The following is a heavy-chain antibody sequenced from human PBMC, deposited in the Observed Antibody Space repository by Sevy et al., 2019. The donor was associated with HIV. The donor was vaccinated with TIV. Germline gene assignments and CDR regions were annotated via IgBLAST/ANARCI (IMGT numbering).Heavy chain of an antibody. J-gene: IGHJ6*02. V-gene: IGHV4-4*07. CDR1: GGSISSYY. CDR2: IYTSGST. CDR3: ARGDFWSGYYYYAMDV. D-gene: IGHD3-3*01. Sequence: SETLSLTCTVSGGSISSYYWSWIRQPAGKGLEWIGRIYTSGSTNYNPSLKSRVTMSVDTSKNQVSLKLSSVTAADTAVYYCARGDFWSGYYYYAMDVWGQRTTVTVSS.